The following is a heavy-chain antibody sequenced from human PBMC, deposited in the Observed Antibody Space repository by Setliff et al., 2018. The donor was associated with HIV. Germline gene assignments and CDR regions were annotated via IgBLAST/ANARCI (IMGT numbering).Heavy chain of an antibody. J-gene: IGHJ4*02. CDR3: ARGVGSDY. CDR1: RFSLFRDYG. D-gene: IGHD1-26*01. CDR2: IRFDGSEK. Sequence: GGSLRLSCVASRFSLFRDYGMHWVRQAPGKGLEWVAFIRFDGSEKYYVDSVKGRFAISRDNAKNSLYLQMSSLRAEDTAVFYCARGVGSDYWGQGTLVTVSS. V-gene: IGHV3-30*02.